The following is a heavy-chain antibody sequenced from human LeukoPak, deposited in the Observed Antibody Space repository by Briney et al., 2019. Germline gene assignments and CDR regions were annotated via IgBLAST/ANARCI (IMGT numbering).Heavy chain of an antibody. J-gene: IGHJ4*02. CDR2: IDGRGSPT. D-gene: IGHD4-17*01. V-gene: IGHV3-23*01. CDR3: ANYYGDYTFDY. CDR1: GFTFSFYA. Sequence: GGSLRLSCAASGFTFSFYAMTWVRQAPGKGLEWVSSIDGRGSPTYYADSVKGRFTISRDNSKNTLYLLLNSLRAEDTAVYYCANYYGDYTFDYWGQGTLVTVSS.